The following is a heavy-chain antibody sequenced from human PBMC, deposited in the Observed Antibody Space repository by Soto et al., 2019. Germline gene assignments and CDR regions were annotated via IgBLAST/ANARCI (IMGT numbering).Heavy chain of an antibody. D-gene: IGHD6-6*01. J-gene: IGHJ5*02. Sequence: QVQLVQSGAEVKKPGASVKVSCKASGYTFTSYGISWVRQAPGQGLEWMGWISAYNGNTNYAQKPQGRVTMTTDTSXTTAYMELRSLRSDDTAVYYCARDPLRAARPYCFDPWGQGTLATVSS. V-gene: IGHV1-18*01. CDR1: GYTFTSYG. CDR2: ISAYNGNT. CDR3: ARDPLRAARPYCFDP.